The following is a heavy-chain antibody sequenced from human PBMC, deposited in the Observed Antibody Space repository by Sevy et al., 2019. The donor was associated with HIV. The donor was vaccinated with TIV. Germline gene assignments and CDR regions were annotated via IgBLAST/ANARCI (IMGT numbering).Heavy chain of an antibody. CDR3: PTHRRRDGYSYGALDI. D-gene: IGHD4-4*01. V-gene: IGHV3-23*01. J-gene: IGHJ3*02. Sequence: GGSLRLSCAASGFTFSNYALSWVRQAPGKGLEWVSAVSGSGGKTYYADSGKGRFTISRDTSNNKLFLQMNSLGAEDTAVYYCPTHRRRDGYSYGALDIWGQGTMVTVSS. CDR1: GFTFSNYA. CDR2: VSGSGGKT.